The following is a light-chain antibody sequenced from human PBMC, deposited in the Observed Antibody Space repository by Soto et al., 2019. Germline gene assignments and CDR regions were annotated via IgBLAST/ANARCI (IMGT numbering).Light chain of an antibody. CDR3: QQRSNWPPIT. Sequence: EVVLTPSPATLSLSPGERATLSCRASQIVSSYLAWYQQTPGQAPRLLIYDASNRATGIPARFSGSGSGTVFTLTISSLEPEDFAVYYCQQRSNWPPITFGQGTRLEIK. V-gene: IGKV3-11*01. J-gene: IGKJ5*01. CDR2: DAS. CDR1: QIVSSY.